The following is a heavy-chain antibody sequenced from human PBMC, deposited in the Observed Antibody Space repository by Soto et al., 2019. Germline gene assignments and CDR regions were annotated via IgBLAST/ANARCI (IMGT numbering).Heavy chain of an antibody. V-gene: IGHV4-30-4*01. CDR1: GGSISSGDYY. D-gene: IGHD5-18*01. CDR2: IYYSRST. Sequence: QVQLQESGPGLVKPSQTLSLTCTVSGGSISSGDYYWSWIRQSPGKGLEWIGYIYYSRSTYSNSSHKSRVTISVDTYKSRFSLKLSSVTAADTFVYYCANNSYEYSFYDYWGQGNLVTVSS. CDR3: ANNSYEYSFYDY. J-gene: IGHJ4*02.